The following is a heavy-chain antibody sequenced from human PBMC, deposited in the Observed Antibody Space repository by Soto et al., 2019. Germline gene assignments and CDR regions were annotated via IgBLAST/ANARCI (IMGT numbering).Heavy chain of an antibody. CDR2: IYHSGST. CDR1: GGSISSSNW. J-gene: IGHJ6*02. V-gene: IGHV4-4*02. D-gene: IGHD6-19*01. CDR3: ATAGYSSGWYPYYYYGMDV. Sequence: SETLSLTCXVSGGSISSSNWWSWVRQPPGKGLEWIGEIYHSGSTNYNPSLKSRVTISVDKSKNQFSLKLSSVTAADTAVYYCATAGYSSGWYPYYYYGMDVWGQGTTVTVSS.